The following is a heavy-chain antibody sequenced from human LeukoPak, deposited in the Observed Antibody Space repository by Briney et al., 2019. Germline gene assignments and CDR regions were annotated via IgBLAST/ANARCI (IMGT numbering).Heavy chain of an antibody. CDR3: ARSEMVPYYFDY. CDR2: ISSSSSYI. D-gene: IGHD3-10*01. V-gene: IGHV3-21*01. J-gene: IGHJ4*02. CDR1: GFTFSSYS. Sequence: GGSLRLSCAASGFTFSSYSMNWVRQAPGKGLEWFSSISSSSSYIYYADSVKGRFTISRDNAKNSLYLQMSSLRAEDTAVYYCARSEMVPYYFDYWGQGTLVTVSS.